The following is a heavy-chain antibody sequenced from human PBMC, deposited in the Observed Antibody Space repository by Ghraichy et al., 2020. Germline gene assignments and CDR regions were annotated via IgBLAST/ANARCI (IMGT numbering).Heavy chain of an antibody. D-gene: IGHD3-16*01. V-gene: IGHV3-21*01. CDR2: ISSSSRNI. CDR3: ARALGIRSYYYYHGMDV. CDR1: GFTFSSYS. J-gene: IGHJ6*02. Sequence: GGSLRLSCAASGFTFSSYSMIWVRQAPGKGLEWVSSISSSSRNIYYADSVKGRFTISRDNAKNSLYLQMNSLRAEDTAVYYCARALGIRSYYYYHGMDVWGQGTTVTVSS.